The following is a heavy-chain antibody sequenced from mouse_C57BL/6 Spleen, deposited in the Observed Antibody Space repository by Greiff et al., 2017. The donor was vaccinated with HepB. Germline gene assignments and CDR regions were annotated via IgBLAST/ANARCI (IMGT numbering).Heavy chain of an antibody. Sequence: VQLKESGAELVRPGASVKLSCTASGFNIKDDYMHWVKQRPEQGLEWIGWIDPENGDTEYASKFQGKATITADTSSNTAYLQLSSLTSEDTAVYYCTTLYYDYPYYAMDYWGQGTSVTVSS. CDR2: IDPENGDT. J-gene: IGHJ4*01. D-gene: IGHD2-4*01. CDR1: GFNIKDDY. CDR3: TTLYYDYPYYAMDY. V-gene: IGHV14-4*01.